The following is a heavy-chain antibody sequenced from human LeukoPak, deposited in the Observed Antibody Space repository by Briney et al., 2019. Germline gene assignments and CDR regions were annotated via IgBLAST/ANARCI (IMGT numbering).Heavy chain of an antibody. J-gene: IGHJ3*02. CDR3: TSEGIYYYDSSGYPGAFDI. Sequence: PSETLSLTCTVSGGSLSSYYWSWIRQPPGKGLEGMGYIYYSGSTNYNPSLKSRGTISVDTPKNQLSLQLSSVTAADPAVYYCTSEGIYYYDSSGYPGAFDIWGQGTMVTVSS. D-gene: IGHD3-22*01. CDR1: GGSLSSYY. V-gene: IGHV4-59*08. CDR2: IYYSGST.